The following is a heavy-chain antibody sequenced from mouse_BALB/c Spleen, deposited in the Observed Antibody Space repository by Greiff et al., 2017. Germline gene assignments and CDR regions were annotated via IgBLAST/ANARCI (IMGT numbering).Heavy chain of an antibody. CDR2: ISSGGSYT. CDR3: ARKEEDYLDY. J-gene: IGHJ2*01. V-gene: IGHV5-9-4*01. CDR1: GFTFSSYA. Sequence: EVMLVESGGGLVKPGGSLKLSCAASGFTFSSYAMSWVRQSPEKRLEWVAEISSGGSYTYYPDTVTGRFTISRDNAKNTLYLEMSSLRSEDTAMYYCARKEEDYLDYWGQGTTLTVSS.